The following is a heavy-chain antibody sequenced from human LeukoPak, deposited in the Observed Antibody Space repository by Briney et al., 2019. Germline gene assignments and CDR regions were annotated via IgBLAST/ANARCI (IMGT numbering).Heavy chain of an antibody. D-gene: IGHD3-22*01. CDR3: ASYCYYDSSGYYPFGY. Sequence: SETLSLTCTVSGDSISISTYYWGWIRQPPGKGLEWIGSISYSGSTYYNPSLKSRVTISVDTSKNQFSLKLSSVTAADTAVYYCASYCYYDSSGYYPFGYWGQGTLVTVSS. CDR2: ISYSGST. V-gene: IGHV4-39*07. J-gene: IGHJ4*02. CDR1: GDSISISTYY.